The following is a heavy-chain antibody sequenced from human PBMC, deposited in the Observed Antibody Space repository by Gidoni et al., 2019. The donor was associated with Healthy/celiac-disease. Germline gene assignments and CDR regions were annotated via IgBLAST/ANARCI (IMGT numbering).Heavy chain of an antibody. J-gene: IGHJ4*02. CDR3: ARRAAAGTGGLDS. D-gene: IGHD6-13*01. CDR2: IIPIFGTA. Sequence: QVQLVQSGAAVKTRGSSVKVSCQASGGTFSSYALSWVRQAPGQGLEWMGGIIPIFGTANYAQKFQGRVTITADESTSTAYMELSSLRSEDTAVYYCARRAAAGTGGLDSWGQGTLVTVSS. V-gene: IGHV1-69*01. CDR1: GGTFSSYA.